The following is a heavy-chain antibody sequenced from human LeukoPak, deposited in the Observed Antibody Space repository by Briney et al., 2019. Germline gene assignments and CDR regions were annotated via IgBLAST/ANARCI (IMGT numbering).Heavy chain of an antibody. V-gene: IGHV3-7*01. CDR1: GFTLSSYW. CDR2: IKQDGSEK. D-gene: IGHD5-12*01. CDR3: ARGPSGYHNT. Sequence: GGSLRLSCAASGFTLSSYWMSWVRQAPGKGLEWVANIKQDGSEKYYVDSVKGRFTISRDNAKNSLYLQMNSLRAEHTAVYYGARGPSGYHNTGGQGTLVTVSS. J-gene: IGHJ4*02.